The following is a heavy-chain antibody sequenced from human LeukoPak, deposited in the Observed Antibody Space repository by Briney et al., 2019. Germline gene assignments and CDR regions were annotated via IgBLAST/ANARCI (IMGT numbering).Heavy chain of an antibody. V-gene: IGHV3-33*06. CDR1: GFTFCKFG. D-gene: IGHD2/OR15-2a*01. Sequence: PGGSLRLSRAASGFTFCKFGIHWVRQAPGKGLEWVAVIWFDGDKKYYADSVKGRFTISRDNSKNMVYLQMTSLRAEDTAAYYCSNRIDVYAALGFEHDYWGQGTLVTVSS. J-gene: IGHJ4*02. CDR2: IWFDGDKK. CDR3: SNRIDVYAALGFEHDY.